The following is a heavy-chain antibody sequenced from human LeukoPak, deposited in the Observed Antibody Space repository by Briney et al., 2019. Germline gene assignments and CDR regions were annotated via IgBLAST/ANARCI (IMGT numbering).Heavy chain of an antibody. V-gene: IGHV1-2*02. D-gene: IGHD5-24*01. CDR1: GYIFTAYY. Sequence: ASVTVSCKASGYIFTAYYLHWVRQAPGQGLEWMGWINANSGDTNYARKFQGRVTMTRDTSISTVYMELSRLTSDDTAVYYCTRIGDGYPYWGQGTLVTVSS. CDR2: INANSGDT. CDR3: TRIGDGYPY. J-gene: IGHJ4*02.